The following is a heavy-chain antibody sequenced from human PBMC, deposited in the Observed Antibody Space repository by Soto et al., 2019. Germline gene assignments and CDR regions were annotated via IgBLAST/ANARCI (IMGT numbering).Heavy chain of an antibody. V-gene: IGHV4-61*01. J-gene: IGHJ6*02. CDR1: GGSVSSGSYY. Sequence: SETLSLTCTVSGGSVSSGSYYWSWIRQPPGKGLEWIGYIYYSGSTNYNPSLKSRVTISVDTSKNQFSLKLSSVTAAETAVYYCASEGEKYYYGMDVWGQGTTVTVSS. CDR3: ASEGEKYYYGMDV. CDR2: IYYSGST.